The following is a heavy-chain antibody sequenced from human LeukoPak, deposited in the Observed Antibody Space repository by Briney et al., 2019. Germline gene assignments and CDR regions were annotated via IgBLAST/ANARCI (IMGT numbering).Heavy chain of an antibody. CDR1: GFTFSSYW. V-gene: IGHV3-7*04. CDR2: IKQDGSEK. J-gene: IGHJ4*02. CDR3: ARGGTYYDILTGYCTAWYFDY. D-gene: IGHD3-9*01. Sequence: GGSLRLSCAASGFTFSSYWMSWVRQAPGKGLEWVANIKQDGSEKYYVDSVKGRFTISRDNAKNSLYLQMNSLRAEDTAVYYCARGGTYYDILTGYCTAWYFDYWGQGTLVTVSS.